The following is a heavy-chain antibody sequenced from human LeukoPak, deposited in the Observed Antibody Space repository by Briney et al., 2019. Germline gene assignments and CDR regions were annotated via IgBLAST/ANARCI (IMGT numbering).Heavy chain of an antibody. CDR3: ARDRNTDFWSGYYTNYFDY. CDR2: IKEDGSEK. D-gene: IGHD3-3*01. CDR1: EFTFSNYW. Sequence: GGSLRLSCAASEFTFSNYWMSWVRQAPGKGLEWVANIKEDGSEKYYVDSVKGRFTISRDNAKNSLYLQMNSLRAEDTAVYYCARDRNTDFWSGYYTNYFDYWGQGTLVTVSS. J-gene: IGHJ4*02. V-gene: IGHV3-7*01.